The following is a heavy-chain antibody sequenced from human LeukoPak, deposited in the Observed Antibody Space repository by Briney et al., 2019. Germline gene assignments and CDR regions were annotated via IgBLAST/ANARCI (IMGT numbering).Heavy chain of an antibody. CDR1: GFTFSSYG. J-gene: IGHJ4*02. V-gene: IGHV3-30*18. D-gene: IGHD5-18*01. CDR3: AKEAVSYGPEIDY. CDR2: ISYDGSNK. Sequence: GRSLRLSCAASGFTFSSYGMHWVRQAPGKGLEWVAVISYDGSNKYYADSVKGRFTISRDNSKNTLYLQMNSLRAGDAAVYYCAKEAVSYGPEIDYWGQGTLVTVSS.